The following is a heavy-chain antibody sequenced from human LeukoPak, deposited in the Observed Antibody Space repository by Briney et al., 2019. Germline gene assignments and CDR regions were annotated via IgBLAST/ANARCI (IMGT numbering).Heavy chain of an antibody. V-gene: IGHV1-3*01. CDR1: GYTFTSYA. CDR3: ARGLYLLVGVVMGFDY. Sequence: GASVTVSCTASGYTFTSYAMHWVRQAPGQRLEWMGWINAGNGNTKYSQKFQGRVTITRDTSASTAYMELSSLRSEDTAVYYCARGLYLLVGVVMGFDYWGQGTLVTVSS. D-gene: IGHD3-3*01. J-gene: IGHJ4*02. CDR2: INAGNGNT.